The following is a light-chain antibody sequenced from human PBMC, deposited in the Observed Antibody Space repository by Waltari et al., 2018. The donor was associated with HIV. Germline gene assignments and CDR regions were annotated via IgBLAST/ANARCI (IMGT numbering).Light chain of an antibody. Sequence: QSVLTQPPSVSGAPGHRVTISCTGSSSNLGAGFDLPWYQQLPGTAPKLLLYGNTNRPSGVPDRFSGSKSGTSASLAITGLQAEDEADYYCQSYDSSLSGLLFGGGTKLTVL. CDR3: QSYDSSLSGLL. CDR2: GNT. J-gene: IGLJ2*01. CDR1: SSNLGAGFD. V-gene: IGLV1-40*01.